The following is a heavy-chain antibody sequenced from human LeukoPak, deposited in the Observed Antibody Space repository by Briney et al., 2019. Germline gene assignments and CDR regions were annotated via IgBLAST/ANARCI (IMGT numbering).Heavy chain of an antibody. D-gene: IGHD6-19*01. CDR2: IYYSGST. J-gene: IGHJ6*03. Sequence: SETLSLTCTVSGGSISSSSYYWGWIRQPPGKGLEWIGSIYYSGSTYYNPSLKSRVTISVDTPKNQFSLKLSSVTAADTAVYYCARRAVRSSRSYMDVWGKGNTVTVSS. CDR1: GGSISSSSYY. V-gene: IGHV4-39*01. CDR3: ARRAVRSSRSYMDV.